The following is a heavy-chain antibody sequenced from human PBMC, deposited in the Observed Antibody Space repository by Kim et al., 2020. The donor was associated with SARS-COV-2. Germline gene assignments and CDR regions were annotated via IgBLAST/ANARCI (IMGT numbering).Heavy chain of an antibody. D-gene: IGHD3-3*01. J-gene: IGHJ5*02. Sequence: GGSLRLSCAASGFTFSGSAMHWVRQASGKGLEWVGRIRSKANSYATAYAASVKGRFTISRDDSKNTAYLQMNSLKTEDTAVYYCTRQGNYDFWSGLEGWFDPWGQGTLVTVSS. CDR1: GFTFSGSA. CDR2: IRSKANSYAT. V-gene: IGHV3-73*01. CDR3: TRQGNYDFWSGLEGWFDP.